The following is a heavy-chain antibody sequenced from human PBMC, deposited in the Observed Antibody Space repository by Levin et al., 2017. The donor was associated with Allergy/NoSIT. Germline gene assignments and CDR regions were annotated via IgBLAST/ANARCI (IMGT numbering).Heavy chain of an antibody. CDR1: GGSISSSSYY. CDR2: IYYSGST. V-gene: IGHV4-39*01. D-gene: IGHD6-19*01. CDR3: ARPTYAYSSGWYGEDAFDI. Sequence: SQTLSLTCTVSGGSISSSSYYWGWIRQPPGKGLEWIGSIYYSGSTYYNPSLKSRVTISVDTSKNQFSLKLSSVTAADTAVYYCARPTYAYSSGWYGEDAFDIWGQGTMVTVSS. J-gene: IGHJ3*02.